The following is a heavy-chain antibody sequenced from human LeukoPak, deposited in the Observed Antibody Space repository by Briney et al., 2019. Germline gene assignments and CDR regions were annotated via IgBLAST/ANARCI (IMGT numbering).Heavy chain of an antibody. CDR3: ARVIAVAGFGLGWFDP. Sequence: SETLSLTCTVSGGSISSHYWSWIRQPPGKGLEWIGYIYYSGSTNYNPSLKSRVTISVDTSKNQFSLKLSSVTAADTAVYYCARVIAVAGFGLGWFDPWGLGTLVTVSS. CDR2: IYYSGST. D-gene: IGHD6-19*01. CDR1: GGSISSHY. J-gene: IGHJ5*02. V-gene: IGHV4-59*11.